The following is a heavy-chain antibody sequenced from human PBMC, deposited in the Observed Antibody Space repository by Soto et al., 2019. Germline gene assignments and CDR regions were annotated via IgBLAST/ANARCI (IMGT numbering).Heavy chain of an antibody. CDR3: ARVALIAARRNANWFDP. CDR1: GGSISSGGYY. V-gene: IGHV4-31*03. Sequence: LSLTCTVSGGSISSGGYYWSWIRQHPGKGLEWIGYIYYSGSTYYNPSLKSRVTISVDTSENQFSLKLSSVTAADTAVYYCARVALIAARRNANWFDPWGQGTLVTVSS. D-gene: IGHD6-6*01. CDR2: IYYSGST. J-gene: IGHJ5*02.